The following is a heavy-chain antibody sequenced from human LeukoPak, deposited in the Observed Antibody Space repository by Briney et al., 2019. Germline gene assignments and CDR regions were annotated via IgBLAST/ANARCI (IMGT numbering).Heavy chain of an antibody. CDR2: IIPILGIA. D-gene: IGHD3-22*01. CDR1: GGTFTIYA. CDR3: ARDIRYDSSGYYYEYY. V-gene: IGHV1-69*04. J-gene: IGHJ4*02. Sequence: SVTVSFKASGGTFTIYAISWVRQAPGQGLEWMGRIIPILGIANYAQKFQGRVTITADKSTSTAYMELSSLRSEDTAVYYCARDIRYDSSGYYYEYYWGQGTLVTVSS.